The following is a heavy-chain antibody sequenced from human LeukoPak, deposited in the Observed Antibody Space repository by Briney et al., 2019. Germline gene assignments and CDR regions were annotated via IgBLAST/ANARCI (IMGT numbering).Heavy chain of an antibody. V-gene: IGHV1-69*04. J-gene: IGHJ4*02. D-gene: IGHD1-26*01. Sequence: SVKVSCKASGDTFSRYAISWVRQAPGQGLEWMGRIIPSLDIPNYPQKFQGRVKITADKSTSTAYMEVRSLGYEDTAVYYCARSVGGATTPRFDYWGQGTLVTVSS. CDR2: IIPSLDIP. CDR1: GDTFSRYA. CDR3: ARSVGGATTPRFDY.